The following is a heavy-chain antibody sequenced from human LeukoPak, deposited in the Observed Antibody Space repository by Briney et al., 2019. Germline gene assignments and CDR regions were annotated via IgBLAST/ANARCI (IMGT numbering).Heavy chain of an antibody. D-gene: IGHD6-19*01. CDR3: AREGGAGDYYDYYMDV. CDR2: ISGGGGST. CDR1: GFTFSLDA. V-gene: IGHV3-23*01. J-gene: IGHJ6*03. Sequence: GGSLRLSCAASGFTFSLDAMSWVRQAPGKGLEWVSVISGGGGSTYYADSVKGRFIISRDNSKYTLYLQMNSLRAEDTAVYYCAREGGAGDYYDYYMDVGGKGTTVTVSS.